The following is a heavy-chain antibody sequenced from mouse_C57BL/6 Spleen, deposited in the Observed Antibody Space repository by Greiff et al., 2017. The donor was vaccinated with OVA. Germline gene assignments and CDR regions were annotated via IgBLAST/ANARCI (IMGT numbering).Heavy chain of an antibody. J-gene: IGHJ3*01. D-gene: IGHD1-1*01. CDR3: ARSFITTVVAPGAY. CDR2: ISDGGSYT. Sequence: EVQGVESGGGLVKPGGSLKLSCAASGFTFSSYAMSWVRQTPEKRLEWVATISDGGSYTYYPDNVKGRFTLSRDNAKNNLYLQMSHLKSEDTAMYYCARSFITTVVAPGAYWGQGTLVTVSA. CDR1: GFTFSSYA. V-gene: IGHV5-4*01.